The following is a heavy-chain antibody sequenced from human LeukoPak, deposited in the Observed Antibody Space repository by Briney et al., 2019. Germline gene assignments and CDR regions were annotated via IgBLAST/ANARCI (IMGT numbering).Heavy chain of an antibody. CDR3: ARAIYYDVMTGYYDYYSYYMDV. J-gene: IGHJ6*03. CDR2: IIPKFGTA. Sequence: GSSVTVSCTASADTFTLYAISWVRQAPGQGLEWMGRIIPKFGTAKYAQRFRGRVTITAGKSTTTAYMELSSLRSEDTAVYYCARAIYYDVMTGYYDYYSYYMDVWGDGTTVTVSS. V-gene: IGHV1-69*06. CDR1: ADTFTLYA. D-gene: IGHD3-9*01.